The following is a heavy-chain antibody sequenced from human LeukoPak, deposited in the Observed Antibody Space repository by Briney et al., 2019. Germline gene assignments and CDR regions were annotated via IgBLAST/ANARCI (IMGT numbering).Heavy chain of an antibody. D-gene: IGHD3-3*01. CDR3: ARERKITIFGVACDY. Sequence: ASVKVSCKASGYTFTGYYIHWVRQAPGQGLEWMGRINPNGGGTNYAQKFQGRVTMTSDTSISTAYMELSRLRSDDTAVYYCARERKITIFGVACDYWGQGTLVTVSP. CDR2: INPNGGGT. V-gene: IGHV1-2*06. CDR1: GYTFTGYY. J-gene: IGHJ4*02.